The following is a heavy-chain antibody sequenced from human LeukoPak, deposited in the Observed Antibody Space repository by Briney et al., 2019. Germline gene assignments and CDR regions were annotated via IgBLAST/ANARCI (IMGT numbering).Heavy chain of an antibody. J-gene: IGHJ5*02. V-gene: IGHV1-18*01. Sequence: ASVKVSCKASGYTFTSYGISWVRQAPGQGLEWMGWISAYNGNTNYAQKLQGRVTMTTDTSTSTAYMELRSLRSDDTAVYYCARLPSYQLLPPFAPWGQGTLVTVSS. CDR1: GYTFTSYG. D-gene: IGHD2-2*01. CDR2: ISAYNGNT. CDR3: ARLPSYQLLPPFAP.